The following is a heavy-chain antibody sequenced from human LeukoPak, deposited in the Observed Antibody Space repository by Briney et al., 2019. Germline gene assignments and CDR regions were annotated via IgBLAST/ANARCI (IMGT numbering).Heavy chain of an antibody. D-gene: IGHD2-15*01. CDR2: INPNSGGT. J-gene: IGHJ6*03. Sequence: GASVKVSCKTSGYTFTDYYIHWVRPAPGQGLQWMGWINPNSGGTNYVQKFQGRVTMTRDTSISTAYMELSRLRSDDTAVYYCARAGFTGYCSGGSCLAYYYYMDVWGKGTTVTVSS. CDR1: GYTFTDYY. V-gene: IGHV1-2*02. CDR3: ARAGFTGYCSGGSCLAYYYYMDV.